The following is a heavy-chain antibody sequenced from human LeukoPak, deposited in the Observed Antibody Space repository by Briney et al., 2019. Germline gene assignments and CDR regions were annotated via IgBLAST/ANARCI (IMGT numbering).Heavy chain of an antibody. CDR2: IDHSGGT. J-gene: IGHJ4*02. V-gene: IGHV4-34*01. Sequence: PSETLSLTCGVYGGSSTGHYWKWVRQPPGKGLEWIGEIDHSGGTNYNPSLNNRVSISVDVSENQFSLKLNSVTAADTAVYYCATRTYYYDNSALSHEYWGQGIQVIVSS. D-gene: IGHD3-22*01. CDR1: GGSSTGHY. CDR3: ATRTYYYDNSALSHEY.